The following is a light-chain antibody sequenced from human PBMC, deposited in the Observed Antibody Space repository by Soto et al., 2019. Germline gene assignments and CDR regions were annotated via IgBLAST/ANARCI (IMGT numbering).Light chain of an antibody. Sequence: QSVLTQPPSASGTPGQRVTISCSGSSSNIGSNPVNWYQQLPGTAPKLLIYSNNQRPSGVPDRFSGSMSGTSASLAISGLQSDDEADYYCAAWDDSLNVYVFGTGTKVTVL. V-gene: IGLV1-44*01. CDR2: SNN. CDR3: AAWDDSLNVYV. J-gene: IGLJ1*01. CDR1: SSNIGSNP.